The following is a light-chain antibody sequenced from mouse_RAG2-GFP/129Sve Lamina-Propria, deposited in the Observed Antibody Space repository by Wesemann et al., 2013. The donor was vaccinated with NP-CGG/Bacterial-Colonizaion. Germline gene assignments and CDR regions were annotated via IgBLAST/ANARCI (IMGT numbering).Light chain of an antibody. J-gene: IGKJ5*01. CDR3: QQDYSSPLT. Sequence: DIVMTQSQKFMSTTVGDRVSITCKASQNVGTAVAWYQQKPGQSPKLLIYWASTRHTGVPDRFTGSGSGTDFTLTISTVQAEDLAVYFCQQDYSSPLTFGAGTKLELK. CDR1: QNVGTA. V-gene: IGKV6-25*01. CDR2: WAS.